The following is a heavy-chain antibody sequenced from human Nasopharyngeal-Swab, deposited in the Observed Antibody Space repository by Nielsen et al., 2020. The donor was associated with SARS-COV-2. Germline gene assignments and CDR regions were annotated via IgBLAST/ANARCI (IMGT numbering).Heavy chain of an antibody. J-gene: IGHJ4*02. CDR1: VFTFNNYG. CDR3: GRDRYYDSSGFDY. CDR2: LGYGGSEK. V-gene: IGHV3-33*01. D-gene: IGHD3-22*01. Sequence: GGSLRLSCAASVFTFNNYGMHWVRQAPGKGLEWVPVLGYGGSEKHYADSVRGRFTISRDNPKNTLYLQMNSLRAEGTAIYYCGRDRYYDSSGFDYWGQGTLVSVSS.